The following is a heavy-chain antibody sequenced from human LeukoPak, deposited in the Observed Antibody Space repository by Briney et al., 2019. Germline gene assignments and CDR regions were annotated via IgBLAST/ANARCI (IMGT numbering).Heavy chain of an antibody. Sequence: PGGSLRLSCAASGFTFSTCLMSWVRQAPGKGMEWVSTISGSGGSTYYADSVKGRFTISRDNSKMIMYLEMSSLRADDTAIYYCAKDIPAAGYLDPWGRGTLVTVSS. J-gene: IGHJ2*01. CDR3: AKDIPAAGYLDP. V-gene: IGHV3-23*01. CDR2: ISGSGGST. D-gene: IGHD1-14*01. CDR1: GFTFSTCL.